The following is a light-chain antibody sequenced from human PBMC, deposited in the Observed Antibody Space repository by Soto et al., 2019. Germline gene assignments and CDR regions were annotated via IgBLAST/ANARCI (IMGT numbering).Light chain of an antibody. J-gene: IGKJ1*01. V-gene: IGKV3-11*01. CDR1: HSVGIN. Sequence: EIVLTQSPATLSLSPGERATLSYRASHSVGINLAWYQQKPGQSPRLLIYDVSNRATGIPARFSGSGAGTDFTLTITSLEPEDFAAYYCHQRGGWPATFGQGTRVEIK. CDR3: HQRGGWPAT. CDR2: DVS.